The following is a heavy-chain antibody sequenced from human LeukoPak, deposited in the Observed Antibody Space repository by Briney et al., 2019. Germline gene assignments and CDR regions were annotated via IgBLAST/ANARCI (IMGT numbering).Heavy chain of an antibody. CDR1: GFTFDDYA. V-gene: IGHV3-9*01. CDR2: ISWNSGSI. CDR3: AAMQWLRPSRGLFDP. D-gene: IGHD5-12*01. Sequence: GGSLRLSCAASGFTFDDYAMHWVRQAPGKGLEWVSGISWNSGSIGYADSVKGRFTISRDNAKNSLYLQMNSLRAEDTAVYYCAAMQWLRPSRGLFDPWGQGTLVTVSS. J-gene: IGHJ5*02.